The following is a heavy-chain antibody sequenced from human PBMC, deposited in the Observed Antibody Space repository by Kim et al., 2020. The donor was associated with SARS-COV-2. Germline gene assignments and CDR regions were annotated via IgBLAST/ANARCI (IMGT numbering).Heavy chain of an antibody. CDR1: GFTFSDYY. CDR3: ARTGDFWSGSSKSYYFDY. V-gene: IGHV3-11*03. D-gene: IGHD3-3*01. Sequence: GGSLRLSCAASGFTFSDYYMSWIRQAPGKGLEWVSYISSSSSYTNYADSVKGRFTISRDNAKNSLYLQMNSLRAEDTAVYYCARTGDFWSGSSKSYYFDYWGQGTLVTVSS. J-gene: IGHJ4*02. CDR2: ISSSSSYT.